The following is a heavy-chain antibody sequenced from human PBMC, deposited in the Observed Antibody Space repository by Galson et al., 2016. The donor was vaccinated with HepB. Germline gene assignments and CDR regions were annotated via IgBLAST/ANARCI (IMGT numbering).Heavy chain of an antibody. D-gene: IGHD6-19*01. CDR3: AKKSLVAGTATYVFDN. J-gene: IGHJ4*02. CDR2: ISGSGGSI. Sequence: SLRLSCAASGFPFSTYGMSWVRQAPGKGLEWVSGISGSGGSIYSADSVKGRFTISRDNSKNTLYLQMNSLRADDTAVYYLAKKSLVAGTATYVFDNWGQGTLVTVSS. V-gene: IGHV3-23*01. CDR1: GFPFSTYG.